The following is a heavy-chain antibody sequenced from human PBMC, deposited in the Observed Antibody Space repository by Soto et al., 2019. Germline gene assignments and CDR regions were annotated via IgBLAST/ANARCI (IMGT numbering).Heavy chain of an antibody. D-gene: IGHD3-16*02. CDR2: INAGNGNT. CDR3: ARGSDYIWGSYRNWNYYFDY. J-gene: IGHJ4*02. V-gene: IGHV1-3*01. CDR1: GYTFTSYA. Sequence: ASVKVSCKASGYTFTSYAMHWVRQAPGQRLEWMGWINAGNGNTKYSQKFQGRVTITRDTSASTAYMELSSLRSEDTAVYYCARGSDYIWGSYRNWNYYFDYWGQGTLVTVSS.